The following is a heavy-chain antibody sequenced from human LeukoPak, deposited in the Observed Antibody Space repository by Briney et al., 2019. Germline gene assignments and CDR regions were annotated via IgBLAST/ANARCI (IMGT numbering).Heavy chain of an antibody. J-gene: IGHJ5*02. CDR1: GYTFTNYY. D-gene: IGHD3-22*01. CDR3: ARDSSRITMIVVVTTDNWFDP. Sequence: ASVKVSCKASGYTFTNYYMHWVQQAPGQGLEWMGIINPSGGRTSYAQKFQGRVTMTRDTSTSTVYMELSSLRSEDTAVYYCARDSSRITMIVVVTTDNWFDPWGQGTLVTVSS. V-gene: IGHV1-46*01. CDR2: INPSGGRT.